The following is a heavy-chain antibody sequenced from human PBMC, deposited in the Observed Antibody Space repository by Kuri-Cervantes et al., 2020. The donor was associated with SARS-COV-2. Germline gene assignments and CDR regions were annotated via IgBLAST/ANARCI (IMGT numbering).Heavy chain of an antibody. J-gene: IGHJ4*02. D-gene: IGHD4-23*01. CDR2: ISTSSSTR. V-gene: IGHV3-48*01. Sequence: GESLKISCTASGFTFSSYAMHWVRQAPGKGLEWVSYISTSSSTRYYADSVKGRFTISRDNAKNSLYLQMNSLRSFDTAVYYCARSHTLYGSNSSPWDYWGQGTLVTVSS. CDR1: GFTFSSYA. CDR3: ARSHTLYGSNSSPWDY.